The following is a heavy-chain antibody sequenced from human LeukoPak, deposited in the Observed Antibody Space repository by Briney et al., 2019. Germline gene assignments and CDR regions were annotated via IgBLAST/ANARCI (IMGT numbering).Heavy chain of an antibody. CDR3: ARAQIASKVDY. CDR2: IYYSGST. D-gene: IGHD2-15*01. V-gene: IGHV4-30-4*01. Sequence: SETLSLTCSVSGGSISSGDYYWSWIRQPPGQGLEWIVYIYYSGSTFYNPSLRSRVAISVDTSKNRFSLRLTSVTAADTAVYYCARAQIASKVDYWGQGTLVTVSS. CDR1: GGSISSGDYY. J-gene: IGHJ4*02.